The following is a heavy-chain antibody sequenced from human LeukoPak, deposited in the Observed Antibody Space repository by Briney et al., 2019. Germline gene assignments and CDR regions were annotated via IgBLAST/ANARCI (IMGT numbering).Heavy chain of an antibody. V-gene: IGHV4-31*03. J-gene: IGHJ4*02. CDR1: GGSISSGGYY. Sequence: SETLSLTCTVSGGSISSGGYYWSWIRQHPGKGLEWIGYIYYSGSTYYNPSLKSRVTISVDTSKSQFSLKLSSVTAADTAVYYCARDLGNTYYYGSGTIMGGYFDYWGQGTLVTVSS. CDR3: ARDLGNTYYYGSGTIMGGYFDY. D-gene: IGHD3-10*01. CDR2: IYYSGST.